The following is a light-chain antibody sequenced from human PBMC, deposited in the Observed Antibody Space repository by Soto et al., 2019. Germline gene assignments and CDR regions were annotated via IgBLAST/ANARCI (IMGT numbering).Light chain of an antibody. CDR1: SSNIGLNS. CDR2: KNN. Sequence: QSVLTQPPSASGAPGQRGTISCSVSSSNIGLNSVYWFQHLPGTAPKVLISKNNQRPSGVPDRFSGSKSGTSASLAISGLRSEDEAEYYCAAWADSLSAWVFGGGTQLTVL. V-gene: IGLV1-47*01. CDR3: AAWADSLSAWV. J-gene: IGLJ3*02.